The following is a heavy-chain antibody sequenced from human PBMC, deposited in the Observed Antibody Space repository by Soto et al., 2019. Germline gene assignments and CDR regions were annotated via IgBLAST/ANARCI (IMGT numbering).Heavy chain of an antibody. V-gene: IGHV1-69*01. CDR2: IIHIFGPA. D-gene: IGHD6-13*01. CDR1: GGTLSRSA. J-gene: IGHJ4*02. CDR3: GTGSSWTKVES. Sequence: QVQLVQSGAEVKKPGSSVKVSCKASGGTLSRSAISWVRQAPGQGLEWMGGIIHIFGPAIYAQKFRGRVSIIADESTRTAYMEMSSLRSDDTAVYYCGTGSSWTKVESWGQGTLVTVSS.